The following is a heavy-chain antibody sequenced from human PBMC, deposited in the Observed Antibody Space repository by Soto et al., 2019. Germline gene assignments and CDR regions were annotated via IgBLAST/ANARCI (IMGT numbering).Heavy chain of an antibody. J-gene: IGHJ5*02. V-gene: IGHV1-8*01. D-gene: IGHD2-15*01. CDR2: INPNSGET. CDR1: GYTFTDYD. Sequence: QEQLVQSGAEVKKPGASVKVSCKTSGYTFTDYDINWVRQATGHGLEWIGWINPNSGETGYAQKFQGRVTMTRSASLSTAYLELSSLRSEDTAVYYCARVAVAARPRWYNWFDPWGQGTLVTVSS. CDR3: ARVAVAARPRWYNWFDP.